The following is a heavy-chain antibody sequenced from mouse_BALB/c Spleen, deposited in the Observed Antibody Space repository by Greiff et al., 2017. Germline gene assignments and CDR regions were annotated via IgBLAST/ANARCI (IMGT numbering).Heavy chain of an antibody. J-gene: IGHJ4*01. D-gene: IGHD2-4*01. V-gene: IGHV1-5*01. CDR1: GYSFTSYW. Sequence: DVQLQESGTVLARPGASVKMSCKASGYSFTSYWMHWVKQRPGQGLEWIGAIYPGNSDTSYNQKFKGKAKLTAVTSASTAYMELSSLTNEDSAVYYCLYDYDDALYAMDYWGQGTSVTVSS. CDR2: IYPGNSDT. CDR3: LYDYDDALYAMDY.